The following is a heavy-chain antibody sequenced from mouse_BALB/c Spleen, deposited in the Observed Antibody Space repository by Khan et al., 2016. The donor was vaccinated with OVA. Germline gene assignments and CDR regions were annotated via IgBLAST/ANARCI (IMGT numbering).Heavy chain of an antibody. CDR3: ARAGNYAY. Sequence: VQLKESGAELVKPGASVKLSCTASGFNIKDTYMHWVKQRPEQGLEWIGRIDPANGNTKYDPKFQGKATITADTSSNTAYLQLSSLTSEDTAVYYCARAGNYAYWGQGTTLTVSS. CDR2: IDPANGNT. D-gene: IGHD2-1*01. CDR1: GFNIKDTY. J-gene: IGHJ2*01. V-gene: IGHV14-3*02.